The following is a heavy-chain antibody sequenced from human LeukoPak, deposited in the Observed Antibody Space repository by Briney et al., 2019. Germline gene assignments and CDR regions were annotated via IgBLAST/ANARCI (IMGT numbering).Heavy chain of an antibody. CDR2: ISYDGSNK. J-gene: IGHJ6*02. Sequence: GGSLRLSCAASGFTFSSYAMHWVRQAPGKGLEWVAVISYDGSNKYYADSVKGRFTISRDNSKNTLYLQMNSLRAEDTAVYYCARESGGGWYYYYYGMDVWGQGTTVTVSS. CDR3: ARESGGGWYYYYYGMDV. CDR1: GFTFSSYA. D-gene: IGHD6-19*01. V-gene: IGHV3-30-3*01.